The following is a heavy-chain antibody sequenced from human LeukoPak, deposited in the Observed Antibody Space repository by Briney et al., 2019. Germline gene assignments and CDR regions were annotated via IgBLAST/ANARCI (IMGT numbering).Heavy chain of an antibody. D-gene: IGHD4-17*01. J-gene: IGHJ4*02. CDR1: GFTFSSYG. Sequence: GGSLRLSCAASGFTFSSYGMHWVRQAPGKGLEWVAVIWYDGSNKYYADSVKGRFTISRDNSKNTLYLQMNSLRAEDTAVYYCARETGLRTFDYWGQGTLVTVSS. V-gene: IGHV3-33*01. CDR3: ARETGLRTFDY. CDR2: IWYDGSNK.